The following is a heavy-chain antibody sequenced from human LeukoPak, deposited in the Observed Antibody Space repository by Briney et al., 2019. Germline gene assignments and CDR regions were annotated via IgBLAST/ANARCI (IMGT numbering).Heavy chain of an antibody. CDR1: GGSISSYY. J-gene: IGHJ5*02. CDR3: ARAGLKGWFDP. V-gene: IGHV4-59*01. Sequence: WETLSLTCTVSGGSISSYYWSWIRQPPGKGLEWIGYIYYSGSTNYNTSLKSRVTISVDTSKNQFSLKLSSVTAADTAVYYCARAGLKGWFDPWGPGTLVTVSS. D-gene: IGHD3-10*01. CDR2: IYYSGST.